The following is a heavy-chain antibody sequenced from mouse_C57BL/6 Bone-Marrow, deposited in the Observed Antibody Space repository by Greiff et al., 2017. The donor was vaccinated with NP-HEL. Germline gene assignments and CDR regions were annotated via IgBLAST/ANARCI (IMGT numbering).Heavy chain of an antibody. J-gene: IGHJ3*01. CDR3: ARSGALAWFAY. D-gene: IGHD3-1*01. CDR1: GFNIKDYY. Sequence: EVQLQQSGAELVKPGASVKLSCTASGFNIKDYYMHWVKQRTEQGLEWIGRIDPEDGDTKYAPKFQGKATITADTSSNTAYLQLSSLTSEDSAVYDCARSGALAWFAYWGQGTRVTVSA. V-gene: IGHV14-2*01. CDR2: IDPEDGDT.